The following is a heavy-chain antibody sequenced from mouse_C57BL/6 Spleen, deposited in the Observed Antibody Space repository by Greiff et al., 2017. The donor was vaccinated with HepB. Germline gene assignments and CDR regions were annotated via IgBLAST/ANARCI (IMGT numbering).Heavy chain of an antibody. D-gene: IGHD1-1*01. J-gene: IGHJ3*01. CDR1: GYTFTDYN. Sequence: EVKLQESGPELVKPGASVKMSCKASGYTFTDYNMHWVKQSHGKSLEWIGYINPNNGGTSYNQKFKGKATLTVNKSSSTAYMELRSLTSEDSAVYYCARSDYGSPFAYWGQGTLVTVSA. V-gene: IGHV1-22*01. CDR2: INPNNGGT. CDR3: ARSDYGSPFAY.